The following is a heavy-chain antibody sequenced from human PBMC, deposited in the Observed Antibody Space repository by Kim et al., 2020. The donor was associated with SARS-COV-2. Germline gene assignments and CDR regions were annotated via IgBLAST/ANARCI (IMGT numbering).Heavy chain of an antibody. V-gene: IGHV3-7*03. CDR3: ARGGGRYSSSWYY. Sequence: YVDSVTGRFPLTRDNAKNSRYLQMNSLRAEDTAVYYCARGGGRYSSSWYYWGQGTLVTVSS. J-gene: IGHJ4*02. D-gene: IGHD6-13*01.